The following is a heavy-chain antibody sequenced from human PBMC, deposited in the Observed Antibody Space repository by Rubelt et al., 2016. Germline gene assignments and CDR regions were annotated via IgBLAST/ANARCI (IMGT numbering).Heavy chain of an antibody. Sequence: LVESGGGVVQPGRSLRLSCAASGFTFSSYAMHWVRQAPGKGLEWVAVIWYDGSNKYYADSVKGRFTISRDNSKNTLYLQMNSLRAEDTAVYYCARDRGGSYYRYYYYGMDVWGQGTTVTVSS. CDR1: GFTFSSYA. D-gene: IGHD1-26*01. CDR2: IWYDGSNK. CDR3: ARDRGGSYYRYYYYGMDV. J-gene: IGHJ6*02. V-gene: IGHV3-33*08.